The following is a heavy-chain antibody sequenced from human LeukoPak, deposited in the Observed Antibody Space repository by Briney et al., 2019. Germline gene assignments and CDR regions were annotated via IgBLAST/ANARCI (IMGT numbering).Heavy chain of an antibody. D-gene: IGHD3-22*01. CDR2: IYTSGST. CDR1: GGSISSYY. J-gene: IGHJ1*01. Sequence: PSETLSLTCTVSGGSISSYYWSWIRQPAGKGLEWIGRIYTSGSTNYNPSLKSRVTMSVDTSKNQFSLKLSSVTAADTAVYYCASYHTYYYDSSGPGYFQHWGQGTLVTVSS. V-gene: IGHV4-4*07. CDR3: ASYHTYYYDSSGPGYFQH.